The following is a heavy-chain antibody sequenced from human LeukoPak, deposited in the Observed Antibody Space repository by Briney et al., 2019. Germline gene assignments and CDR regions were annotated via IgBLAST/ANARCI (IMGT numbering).Heavy chain of an antibody. V-gene: IGHV4-59*01. D-gene: IGHD1-26*01. Sequence: SETLSLTCTGSGCSISSYYWIWIRHPPGKGLEWIGYIYYSGSTNYNPSLKSRVTISVDTSKNQLSLKLSSGDAADTAVYYCARVAVGAYFDYWGQGTLVTVSS. J-gene: IGHJ4*02. CDR1: GCSISSYY. CDR3: ARVAVGAYFDY. CDR2: IYYSGST.